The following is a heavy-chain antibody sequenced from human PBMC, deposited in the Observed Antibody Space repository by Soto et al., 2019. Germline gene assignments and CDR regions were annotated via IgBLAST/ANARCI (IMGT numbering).Heavy chain of an antibody. V-gene: IGHV4-39*01. D-gene: IGHD5-12*01. CDR1: GGSISSSSYY. Sequence: QLQLQESGPGLVKPSETLSLTCTVSGGSISSSSYYWGWIRQPPGKGLEWIGSIYYSGSTYYNPSLTSRVTISVDTSKNQFSLKLSSVTAADTAVYYCATNPGFDVDIVATAPYYFDYWGQGTLVTVSS. CDR2: IYYSGST. CDR3: ATNPGFDVDIVATAPYYFDY. J-gene: IGHJ4*02.